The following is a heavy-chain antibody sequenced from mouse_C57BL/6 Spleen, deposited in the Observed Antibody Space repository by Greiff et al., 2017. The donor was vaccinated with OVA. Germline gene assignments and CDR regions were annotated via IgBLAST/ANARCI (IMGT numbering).Heavy chain of an antibody. D-gene: IGHD2-4*01. CDR2: ISYDGSN. CDR1: GYSITSGYY. J-gene: IGHJ4*01. V-gene: IGHV3-6*01. Sequence: EVQLQQSGPGLVKPSQSLSLTCSVTGYSITSGYYWNWIRQFPGNKLEWMGYISYDGSNNYNPSLKNRISITRDTSKNQFFLKLNSVTTEDTATYYCARGDYATGLGSMDYWGQGTSVTVSS. CDR3: ARGDYATGLGSMDY.